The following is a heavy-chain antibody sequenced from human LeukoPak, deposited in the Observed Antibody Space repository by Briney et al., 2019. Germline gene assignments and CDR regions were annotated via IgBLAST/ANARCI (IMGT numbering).Heavy chain of an antibody. CDR3: ARVTDSGTDFSVAFDY. CDR1: GYTFTNYY. Sequence: GASVTVSCKASGYTFTNYYMHWVRQAPGQGLDWMGMINPSGGTTTSAQKFQGRVTMTRDTSTSTVYMDLSNLRSDDTAVYYCARVTDSGTDFSVAFDYWGQGTLVTVPS. D-gene: IGHD1-26*01. CDR2: INPSGGTT. J-gene: IGHJ4*02. V-gene: IGHV1-46*01.